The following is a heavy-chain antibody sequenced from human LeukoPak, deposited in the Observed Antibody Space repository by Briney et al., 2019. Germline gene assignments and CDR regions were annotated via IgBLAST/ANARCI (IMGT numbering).Heavy chain of an antibody. V-gene: IGHV3-74*01. CDR2: VKGDGRTT. CDR1: GLTFSDFW. J-gene: IGHJ4*02. Sequence: GGSPRLSCAASGLTFSDFWMHWVRQPPGKGLVWVALVKGDGRTTIYADSVKGRFTISRDNAKNTLYLQMNSLRADDSGVYYCATGHSYGYDYWGQGVLVTVSS. D-gene: IGHD5-18*01. CDR3: ATGHSYGYDY.